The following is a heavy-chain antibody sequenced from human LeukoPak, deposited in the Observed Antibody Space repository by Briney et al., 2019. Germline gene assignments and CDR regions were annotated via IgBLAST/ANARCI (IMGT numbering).Heavy chain of an antibody. J-gene: IGHJ4*02. CDR1: GGSISSYY. CDR3: APSYYGPSSGYFDY. D-gene: IGHD3-10*01. CDR2: IYYSGST. V-gene: IGHV4-59*01. Sequence: PSETLSLTCTVSGGSISSYYWSWIRQPPGKGLEWIGYIYYSGSTNYNPSLKSRVTISVDTSKNQFSLKLSSVTAADTAVYYCAPSYYGPSSGYFDYWGQGTLVTVSS.